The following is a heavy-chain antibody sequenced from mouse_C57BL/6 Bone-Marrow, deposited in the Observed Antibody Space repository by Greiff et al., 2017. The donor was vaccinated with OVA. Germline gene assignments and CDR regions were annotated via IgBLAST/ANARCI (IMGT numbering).Heavy chain of an antibody. CDR3: ATFYWFAY. CDR2: ISSGSSTI. V-gene: IGHV5-17*01. CDR1: GFTFSDYG. J-gene: IGHJ3*01. Sequence: EVQVVESGGGLVKPGGSLKLSCAASGFTFSDYGMHWVRQAPEKGLEWVAYISSGSSTIYYADTVKGRFTISRDNAKNTLFLQMTSLRSEDTAMYYCATFYWFAYWGQGTLVTVSA.